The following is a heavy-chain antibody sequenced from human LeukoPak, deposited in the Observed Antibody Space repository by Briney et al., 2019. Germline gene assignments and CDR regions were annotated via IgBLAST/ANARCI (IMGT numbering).Heavy chain of an antibody. CDR1: GFTFSSYA. D-gene: IGHD6-13*01. V-gene: IGHV3-30-3*01. CDR2: ISYDGSNK. J-gene: IGHJ4*02. CDR3: ARVPGIAAAGKGFDY. Sequence: QPGRSLRLSCAASGFTFSSYAMHWVRQAPGKGLEWVAVISYDGSNKYYADSVKGRFTISRDNSKNTLYLQMNSLRAEDTAVYYCARVPGIAAAGKGFDYWGQGTLVTVSS.